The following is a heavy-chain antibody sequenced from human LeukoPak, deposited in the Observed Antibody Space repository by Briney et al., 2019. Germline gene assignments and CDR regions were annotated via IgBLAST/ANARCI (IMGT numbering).Heavy chain of an antibody. D-gene: IGHD2-2*01. V-gene: IGHV3-48*03. J-gene: IGHJ4*02. CDR2: ISSSGSTI. CDR3: ARAGRCSSTSCYFFDY. Sequence: GGSLRLSCAASGFTFSSYEMNWVRQAPGKGLEWVSYISSSGSTIYYADSVKGRFTISRDNATNSLYLQMNSLRAEDTAIYYCARAGRCSSTSCYFFDYWGQGTLVTVSS. CDR1: GFTFSSYE.